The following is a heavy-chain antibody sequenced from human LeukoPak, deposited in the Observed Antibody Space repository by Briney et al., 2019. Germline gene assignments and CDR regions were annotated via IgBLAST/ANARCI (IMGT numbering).Heavy chain of an antibody. Sequence: VASVKVSCKAPGYTFSAYYMYWVREAPGQGLEWVGWINPYTGDTKYAQNFQGRVTMTRDTSISTVYMEVSRLRSDDTAVYYCARTCGGDCYILDSWGQGTLVTVSS. J-gene: IGHJ4*02. CDR3: ARTCGGDCYILDS. CDR2: INPYTGDT. CDR1: GYTFSAYY. V-gene: IGHV1-2*02. D-gene: IGHD2-21*02.